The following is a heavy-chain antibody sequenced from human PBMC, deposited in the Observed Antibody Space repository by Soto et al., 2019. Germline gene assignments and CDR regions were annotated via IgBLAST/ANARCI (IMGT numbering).Heavy chain of an antibody. CDR3: ARGAQGFFPVSGIYFYFDH. J-gene: IGHJ4*02. CDR2: VHPDSGGT. V-gene: IGHV1-2*02. D-gene: IGHD3-22*01. Sequence: ASVKVSCKTSGYIFTDHLIHWVRQSPGQGLQWVGWVHPDSGGTNVAQAFQDRVTMTADTSITTAYMDLARLRPDDTAIFYCARGAQGFFPVSGIYFYFDHWGQGTPVTAPQ. CDR1: GYIFTDHL.